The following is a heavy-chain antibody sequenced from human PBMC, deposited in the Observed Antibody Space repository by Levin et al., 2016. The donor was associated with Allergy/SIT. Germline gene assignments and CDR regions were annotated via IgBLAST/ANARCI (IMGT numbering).Heavy chain of an antibody. D-gene: IGHD6-19*01. V-gene: IGHV3-33*01. J-gene: IGHJ4*02. CDR2: IWYDGSNQ. CDR3: ARGIMAVGADY. Sequence: WIRQPPGKGLEWVAVIWYDGSNQYYADSVKGRFTTSRDNSKSTLYLQMNSLRAEDTAVYYCARGIMAVGADYWGQGTLVTVSS.